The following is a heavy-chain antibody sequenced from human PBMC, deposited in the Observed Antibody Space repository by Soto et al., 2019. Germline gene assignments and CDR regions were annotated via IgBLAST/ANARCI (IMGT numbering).Heavy chain of an antibody. J-gene: IGHJ4*02. V-gene: IGHV3-30-3*01. CDR1: GFTFSSYA. CDR2: ISYDGSNK. Sequence: GGSLRLSCAASGFTFSSYAMHWFRQAPGKGLEWVAVISYDGSNKYYADSVKGRFTISRDNSKNTLYLQMNSLRAEDTAVYYCARGVLRHFDYWGQGTLVTVSS. CDR3: ARGVLRHFDY.